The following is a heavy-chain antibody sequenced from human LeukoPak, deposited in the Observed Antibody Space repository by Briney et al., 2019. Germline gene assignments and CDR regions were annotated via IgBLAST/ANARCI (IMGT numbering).Heavy chain of an antibody. CDR1: GFTFSSYA. J-gene: IGHJ5*02. D-gene: IGHD3-10*01. CDR2: ISYDGSNK. Sequence: GGSLRLSCAASGFTFSSYAMHWVRQAPGKGLEWVAVISYDGSNKYYADSVKGRFTISRDNSKNTLYLQMNSLRAEDTAVYYCAREIWFGELSWFDPWGQGTLVTVSS. CDR3: AREIWFGELSWFDP. V-gene: IGHV3-30-3*01.